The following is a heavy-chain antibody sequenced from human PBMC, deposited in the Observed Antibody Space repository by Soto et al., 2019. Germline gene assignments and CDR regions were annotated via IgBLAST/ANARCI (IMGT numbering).Heavy chain of an antibody. Sequence: QLQLQESGPGLVKPSETLSLTCTVSGGSISSSSYYWGWIRQPPGKGLEWIGSIYYSGSTYYNPSLKSRVPISVDTSKNQFSLKLSSVTAADTAVYYCARRRLLWFGDDYGMDVWGQGTTVTVSS. CDR3: ARRRLLWFGDDYGMDV. V-gene: IGHV4-39*01. CDR1: GGSISSSSYY. CDR2: IYYSGST. J-gene: IGHJ6*02. D-gene: IGHD3-10*01.